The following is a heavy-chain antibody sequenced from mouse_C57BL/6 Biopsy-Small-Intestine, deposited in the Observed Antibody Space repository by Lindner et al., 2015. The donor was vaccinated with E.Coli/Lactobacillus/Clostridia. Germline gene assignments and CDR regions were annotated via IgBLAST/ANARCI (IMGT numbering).Heavy chain of an antibody. Sequence: VQLQESGPELVKPGASVKMSCKTSGYTFTDYYLHWVKQSHGKSLEWIGYIYPNNGANGCNQKFKGEATLTVDKSSSTAYMELRSLTSEDSAVYYCVRDAGTYFDYWGQGTTLTVSS. CDR1: GYTFTDYY. D-gene: IGHD4-1*01. CDR3: VRDAGTYFDY. V-gene: IGHV1-34*01. CDR2: IYPNNGAN. J-gene: IGHJ2*01.